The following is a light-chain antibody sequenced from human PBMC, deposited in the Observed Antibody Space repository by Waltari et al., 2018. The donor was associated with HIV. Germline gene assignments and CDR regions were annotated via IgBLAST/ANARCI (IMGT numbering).Light chain of an antibody. V-gene: IGLV1-44*01. CDR2: RNN. CDR3: AAWDDSLNGPV. Sequence: QSVLTQPPSASGTPGQRVTISCSGSSSNIRSNSVNWYQQLPGTAPKILIYRNNQRPSGVPARFSGSKSGTSASLAISGLQSEDEADYYCAAWDDSLNGPVFGGGTKLTVL. CDR1: SSNIRSNS. J-gene: IGLJ2*01.